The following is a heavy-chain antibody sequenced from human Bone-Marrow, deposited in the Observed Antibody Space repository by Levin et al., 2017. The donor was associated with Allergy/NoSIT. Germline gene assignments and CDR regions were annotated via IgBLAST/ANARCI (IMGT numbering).Heavy chain of an antibody. V-gene: IGHV3-7*01. J-gene: IGHJ4*02. CDR3: AREGYLDY. Sequence: KGLGWVANINQDGSQKYFVDSVKGRFTISRDNAKNSVYLQMNSLRAEDTAVYYCAREGYLDYWGQGSLVTVSS. CDR2: INQDGSQK.